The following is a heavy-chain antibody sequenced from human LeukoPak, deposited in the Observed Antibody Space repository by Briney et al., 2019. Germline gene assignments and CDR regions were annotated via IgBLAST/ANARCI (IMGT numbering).Heavy chain of an antibody. CDR1: GFTFSSYG. D-gene: IGHD1-26*01. CDR2: ISSGSTYI. CDR3: ARRRDSGSLQHFDY. V-gene: IGHV3-21*04. J-gene: IGHJ4*02. Sequence: GGSLRLSCAASGFTFSSYGMNWVRQAPGKGLEWVSSISSGSTYIYYADSMKGRFTISRDNAKNSLYLQMNSLRAEDTAVYYCARRRDSGSLQHFDYWGQGTLVTVSS.